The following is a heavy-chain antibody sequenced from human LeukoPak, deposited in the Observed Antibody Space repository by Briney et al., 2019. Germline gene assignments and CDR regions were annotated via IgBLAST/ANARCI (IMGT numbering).Heavy chain of an antibody. CDR2: ISGSGGST. J-gene: IGHJ4*02. CDR3: AKAVAGKGDYFDY. V-gene: IGHV3-23*01. Sequence: GGTLRLSCAASGFTFSSYGMSWVRQAPGKGLEWVSAISGSGGSTYYADSVKGRFTISRDNSKNTLYLQMNSLRAEDTAVYYCAKAVAGKGDYFDYWGQGTLVTVSS. D-gene: IGHD6-19*01. CDR1: GFTFSSYG.